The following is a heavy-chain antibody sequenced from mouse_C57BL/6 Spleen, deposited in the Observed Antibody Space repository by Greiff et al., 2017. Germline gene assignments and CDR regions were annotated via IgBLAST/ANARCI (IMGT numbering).Heavy chain of an antibody. CDR2: ISYDGSN. J-gene: IGHJ1*03. V-gene: IGHV3-6*01. CDR3: ARRGSTTALDV. CDR1: GYSITSGYY. D-gene: IGHD1-2*01. Sequence: EVKLQESGPGLVKPSQSLSLTCSVTGYSITSGYYWNWIRQFPGNKLEWMGYISYDGSNNYNPSLKNRISITRDTSKNQFFLKLNSVTTEDTATYYCARRGSTTALDVWGTGTTVTVSS.